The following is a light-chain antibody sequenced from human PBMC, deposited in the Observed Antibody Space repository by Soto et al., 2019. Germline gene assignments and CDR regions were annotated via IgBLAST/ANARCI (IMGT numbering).Light chain of an antibody. J-gene: IGKJ4*01. V-gene: IGKV3-15*01. Sequence: IVMTQSPATLSVSPGERDTLSCRASQSISNKLAWYQQKPGQAPRLLIYGASTRATGIPARFSGSGSGTEFTLTISSLQSEDFAVYYCQQYKSWPLTFGGGTKVEIK. CDR3: QQYKSWPLT. CDR1: QSISNK. CDR2: GAS.